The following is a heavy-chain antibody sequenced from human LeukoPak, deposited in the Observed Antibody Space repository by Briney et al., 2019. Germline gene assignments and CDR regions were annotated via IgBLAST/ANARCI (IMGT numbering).Heavy chain of an antibody. D-gene: IGHD6-13*01. CDR3: ARDPESSSFDL. J-gene: IGHJ4*02. CDR1: GFSFSTYW. Sequence: GGSLRLSCAASGFSFSTYWMSWVRQTPEKGLEFVANIDQGGSVRNYMDSLKGRCTISRDNAKKPLYLEINSLRADDTAVYFCARDPESSSFDLWGRGALVTVSS. CDR2: IDQGGSVR. V-gene: IGHV3-7*01.